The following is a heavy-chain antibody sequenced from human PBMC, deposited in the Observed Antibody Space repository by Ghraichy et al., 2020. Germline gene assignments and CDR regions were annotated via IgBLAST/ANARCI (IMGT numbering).Heavy chain of an antibody. D-gene: IGHD5-12*01. CDR2: ISGSGGST. CDR3: AVDILMGNPINYYFNY. J-gene: IGHJ4*02. V-gene: IGHV3-23*01. Sequence: GGSLRLSCAASGFTFSSYAMSWVRQAPGKGLEWVSGISGSGGSTYYADSVKGRFTISRDNSKNTLFLRMNSLRAEDTAVYYCAVDILMGNPINYYFNYWGQGTLVTVSS. CDR1: GFTFSSYA.